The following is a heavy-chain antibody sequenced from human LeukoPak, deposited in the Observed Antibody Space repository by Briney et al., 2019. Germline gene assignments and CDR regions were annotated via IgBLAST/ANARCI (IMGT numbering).Heavy chain of an antibody. CDR1: GFTFSSYA. D-gene: IGHD3-10*01. CDR3: ARGGVGDY. Sequence: GGSLRLSYAASGFTFSSYAMHWVRQAPGKGLEWVAVISYDGSNKYYAGSVKGRFTISRDNSKNTLYLQMNSLRAEDTAVYYCARGGVGDYWGQGTLVTVSS. CDR2: ISYDGSNK. J-gene: IGHJ4*02. V-gene: IGHV3-30*04.